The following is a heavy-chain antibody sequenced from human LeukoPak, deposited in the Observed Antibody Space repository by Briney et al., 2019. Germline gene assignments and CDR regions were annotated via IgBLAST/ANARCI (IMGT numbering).Heavy chain of an antibody. J-gene: IGHJ4*02. CDR2: IIPIFGTA. CDR3: ARVNTAMGLYYFDY. V-gene: IGHV1-69*13. CDR1: GYTFTSYY. D-gene: IGHD5-18*01. Sequence: ASVTVSCKASGYTFTSYYMHWVRQAPGQGLEWMGGIIPIFGTANYAQKFQGRVTITADESTSTAYMELSSLRSEDTAVYYCARVNTAMGLYYFDYWGQGTLVTVSS.